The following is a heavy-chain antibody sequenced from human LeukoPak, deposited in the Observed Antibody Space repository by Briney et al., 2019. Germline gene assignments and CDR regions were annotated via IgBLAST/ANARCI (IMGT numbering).Heavy chain of an antibody. CDR1: GFTFSSYE. Sequence: GGSLRLSCAASGFTFSSYEMNWVRQAPGKGLEWVSYISSSGSTIYYADSVKGRFTISRDNAKNSLYLQMNSLRAEDTAVYYCARVANYDILTGYFGPRYYYGMDVRGKGTTVTVSS. J-gene: IGHJ6*04. CDR2: ISSSGSTI. CDR3: ARVANYDILTGYFGPRYYYGMDV. D-gene: IGHD3-9*01. V-gene: IGHV3-48*03.